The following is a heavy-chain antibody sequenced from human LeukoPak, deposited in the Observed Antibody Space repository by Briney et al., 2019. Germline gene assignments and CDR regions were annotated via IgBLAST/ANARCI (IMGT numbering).Heavy chain of an antibody. D-gene: IGHD6-19*01. J-gene: IGHJ3*02. CDR2: FDPEDGET. Sequence: GASVKVSCKVSGYTLTELSMHWVRQAPGKGLEWMGGFDPEDGETIYAQKFQGRVTMTEDTSTDTAYMELSNLRFEDTAVYYCARDGVAGRQDAFENWGQGTMVTVSP. V-gene: IGHV1-24*01. CDR1: GYTLTELS. CDR3: ARDGVAGRQDAFEN.